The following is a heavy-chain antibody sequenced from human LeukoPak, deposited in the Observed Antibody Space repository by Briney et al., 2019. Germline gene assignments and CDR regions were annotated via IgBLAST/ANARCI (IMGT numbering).Heavy chain of an antibody. CDR2: INHSGGT. J-gene: IGHJ1*01. CDR1: GGSFSGYY. CDR3: ARGYSVAGLFQH. D-gene: IGHD6-19*01. V-gene: IGHV4-34*01. Sequence: SETLSLTCAVYGGSFSGYYWSWIRQPPGKGLEWIGEINHSGGTNYNPSLKSRVTISVDTSKNQFSLKLSSVTAADTAVYYCARGYSVAGLFQHWGQGTLVTVSS.